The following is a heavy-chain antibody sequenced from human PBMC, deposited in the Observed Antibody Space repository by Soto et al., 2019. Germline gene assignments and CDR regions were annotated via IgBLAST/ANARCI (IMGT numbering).Heavy chain of an antibody. CDR1: GGSISSGGYY. CDR2: IYYTGRT. Sequence: VQLQESGPGLVKPSQTLSLTCTVAGGSISSGGYYWNWIRQHPGKGLEWLGYIYYTGRTYYDPSLSRPIHIVVDKSHNRVSLLPTSLPAADTAVYYCGRGRVEKIGSGHAVWCSYHDDNFFYHPTDVWGQGTTVNVSS. D-gene: IGHD3-16*01. V-gene: IGHV4-31*01. CDR3: GRGRVEKIGSGHAVWCSYHDDNFFYHPTDV. J-gene: IGHJ6*02.